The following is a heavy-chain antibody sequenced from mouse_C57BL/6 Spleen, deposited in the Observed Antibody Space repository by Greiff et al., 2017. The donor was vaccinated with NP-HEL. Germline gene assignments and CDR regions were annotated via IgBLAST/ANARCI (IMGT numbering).Heavy chain of an antibody. D-gene: IGHD1-1*01. J-gene: IGHJ4*01. V-gene: IGHV7-1*01. Sequence: EVHLVESGGGLVQSGRSLRLSCATSGFTFSDFYMEWVRQAPGKGLEWIAASRNKANDYTTEYSASVKGRFIVSRDTSQSILYLQMNALRAEDTAIYYCARDPYYYGSRGAMDYWGQGTSVTVSS. CDR2: SRNKANDYTT. CDR3: ARDPYYYGSRGAMDY. CDR1: GFTFSDFY.